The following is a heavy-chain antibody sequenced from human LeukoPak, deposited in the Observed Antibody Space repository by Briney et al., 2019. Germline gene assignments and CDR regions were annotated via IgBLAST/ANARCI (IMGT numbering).Heavy chain of an antibody. CDR1: GYTFTSYD. CDR2: MNPNSGNT. D-gene: IGHD5-18*01. J-gene: IGHJ3*02. V-gene: IGHV1-8*01. CDR3: ARAYSYGYSTDAFDI. Sequence: SVKLSCKASGYTFTSYDINWVRQATGHGLEWMGWMNPNSGNTGYAQTLQGRVTMTRNTSISTAYMELSSLRSEDTAVYYCARAYSYGYSTDAFDIWGQGTMVTVSS.